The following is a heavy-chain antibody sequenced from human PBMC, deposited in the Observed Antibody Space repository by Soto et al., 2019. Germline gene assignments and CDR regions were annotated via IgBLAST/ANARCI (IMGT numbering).Heavy chain of an antibody. CDR1: GGSFSGYY. V-gene: IGHV4-34*09. D-gene: IGHD3-22*01. Sequence: SSETLSLTCAVYGGSFSGYYGTWIRQPPGTGLEWIGEINHSGSTNYNPSLKSRFTISLDTSMNQFSLKLSSVTAADTAVYYCARGSYYYDSSGYYHHWGQGTLVTVSS. CDR3: ARGSYYYDSSGYYHH. J-gene: IGHJ5*02. CDR2: INHSGST.